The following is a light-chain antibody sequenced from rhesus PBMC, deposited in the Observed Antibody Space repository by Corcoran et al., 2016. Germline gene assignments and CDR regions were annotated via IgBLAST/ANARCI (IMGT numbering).Light chain of an antibody. J-gene: IGKJ2*01. Sequence: DIVMTQTPPSLLVTSGEPASICCRSRQSLLHNEGRSYLYWYLQKPGQPPRLLIYRVSKRFSGVPDRFSGSGSGRDFTLKISRLKAEDVGVYYCMQAFQTPYSFVQGTKVEIK. CDR2: RVS. CDR1: QSLLHNEGRSY. V-gene: IGKV2-73*01. CDR3: MQAFQTPYS.